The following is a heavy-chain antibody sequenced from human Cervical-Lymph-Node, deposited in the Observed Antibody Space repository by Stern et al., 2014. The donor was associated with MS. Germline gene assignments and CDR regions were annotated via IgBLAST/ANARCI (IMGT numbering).Heavy chain of an antibody. CDR1: GYSFTSFW. D-gene: IGHD3-22*01. CDR2: IYPGDSET. CDR3: ARGGPTYSSSLDPSSWFDT. Sequence: EVQLVQSGEEVRKPGESLKISCKASGYSFTSFWIGWVRQVPGKGLEWLGIIYPGDSETKYNPSFQGQVTISADKSINIAYLQWSTLKASDTAIYYCARGGPTYSSSLDPSSWFDTWGQGTLVTVSS. V-gene: IGHV5-51*03. J-gene: IGHJ5*02.